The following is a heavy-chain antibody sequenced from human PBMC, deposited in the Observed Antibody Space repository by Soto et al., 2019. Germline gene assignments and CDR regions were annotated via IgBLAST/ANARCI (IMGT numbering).Heavy chain of an antibody. CDR2: IYYSGST. J-gene: IGHJ3*01. V-gene: IGHV4-39*01. D-gene: IGHD3-9*01. CDR1: GGSISSSSYY. CDR3: ARPKFLRFFDGAVPDPPHHEVFEF. Sequence: SQTLSLRCTVSGGSISSSSYYWGWIHQPPGKGLEWIGSIYYSGSTYYNPSLKSRVTMSVDTSKNQFSLKLSSVTAADTAVYYCARPKFLRFFDGAVPDPPHHEVFEFWVQGTMVTVS.